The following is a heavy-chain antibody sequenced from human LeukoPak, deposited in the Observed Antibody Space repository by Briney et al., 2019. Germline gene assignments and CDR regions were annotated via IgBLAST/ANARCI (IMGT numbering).Heavy chain of an antibody. CDR1: GGSFSGYY. CDR2: INHSGST. V-gene: IGHV4-34*01. J-gene: IGHJ4*02. D-gene: IGHD3-22*01. Sequence: SETLSLTCAVYGGSFSGYYWSWIRQPPGKGLEWIGEINHSGSTNYNPSLKSRVTISVDTSKNQFSLKLGSVTAADTAVYYCARGPINYYDSSGFDFDYWGQGTLVTVSS. CDR3: ARGPINYYDSSGFDFDY.